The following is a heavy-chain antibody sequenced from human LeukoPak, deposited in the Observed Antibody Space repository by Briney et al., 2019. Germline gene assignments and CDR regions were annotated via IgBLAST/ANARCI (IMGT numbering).Heavy chain of an antibody. V-gene: IGHV1-46*01. J-gene: IGHJ4*02. CDR1: GYTFTSYG. D-gene: IGHD5-18*01. CDR3: AREHDTAITY. CDR2: INPSGGST. Sequence: WASVKVSCKASGYTFTSYGISWVRQAPGQGLEWMGIINPSGGSTSYAQKFQGRVTMTRDTSTSTVYMELSSLRSEDTAVYYCAREHDTAITYWGQGTLVTVSS.